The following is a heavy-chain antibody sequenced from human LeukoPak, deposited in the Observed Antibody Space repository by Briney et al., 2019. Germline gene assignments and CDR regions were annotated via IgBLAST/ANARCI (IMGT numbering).Heavy chain of an antibody. J-gene: IGHJ4*02. CDR3: ARSIVVVPAAPAPFDY. CDR2: IIPIFGTA. D-gene: IGHD2-2*01. Sequence: SVKVSCKASGGTFSRYAISWVRQAPGQGLEWMGGIIPIFGTANYAQKFQGRVTITADESTSTAYMELSSLRSEDTAVYYCARSIVVVPAAPAPFDYWGQGTLVTVSS. V-gene: IGHV1-69*13. CDR1: GGTFSRYA.